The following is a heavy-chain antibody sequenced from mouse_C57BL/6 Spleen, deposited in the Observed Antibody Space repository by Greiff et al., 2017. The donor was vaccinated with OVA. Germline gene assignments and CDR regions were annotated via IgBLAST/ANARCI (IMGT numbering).Heavy chain of an antibody. CDR2: IDPETGGT. CDR3: TKLGPYYFDY. Sequence: QVQLQQSGAELVRPGSSVKLSCKASGYTFTSYWMDWVKQRPGQGLEWIGAIDPETGGTAYNQKFKGKAILTADKSSSTAYMELRSLTSEDSAVYYCTKLGPYYFDYWGQGTTLTVSS. D-gene: IGHD4-1*01. J-gene: IGHJ2*01. V-gene: IGHV1-15*01. CDR1: GYTFTSYW.